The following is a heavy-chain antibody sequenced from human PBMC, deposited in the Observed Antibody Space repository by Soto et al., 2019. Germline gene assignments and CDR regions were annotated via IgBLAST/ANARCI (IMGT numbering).Heavy chain of an antibody. CDR2: IYHSGST. Sequence: SETLSLTCAVSGGSISSSNWWSWVRQPPGKGLEWIGEIYHSGSTNYNPSLKSRVTISVDTSKNQFSLKLSSVTAADTAVYYCARIGIRYFDYWGQGTLVTVSS. CDR3: ARIGIRYFDY. J-gene: IGHJ4*02. V-gene: IGHV4-4*02. D-gene: IGHD2-15*01. CDR1: GGSISSSNW.